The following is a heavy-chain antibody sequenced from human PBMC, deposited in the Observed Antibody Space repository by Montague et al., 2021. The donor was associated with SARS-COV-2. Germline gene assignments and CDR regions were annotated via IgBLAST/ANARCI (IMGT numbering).Heavy chain of an antibody. D-gene: IGHD6-13*01. CDR3: ARQIRGRGSSWYYFDS. Sequence: SETLSLTCTVSRGINTSTNYLLGCIRQHTGKGLAFIGTLFYHGNTYHNPSLKSRVTMSADASKNQLSLKVDSLTAADTAMYYCARQIRGRGSSWYYFDSWG. V-gene: IGHV4-39*01. CDR1: RGINTSTNYL. J-gene: IGHJ4*01. CDR2: LFYHGNT.